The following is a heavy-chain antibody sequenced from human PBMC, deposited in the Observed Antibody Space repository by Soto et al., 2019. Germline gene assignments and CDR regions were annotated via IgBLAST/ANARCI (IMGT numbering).Heavy chain of an antibody. D-gene: IGHD2-2*01. J-gene: IGHJ5*02. CDR3: ASGSLGYCSSTSCRNWFDP. V-gene: IGHV4-34*01. CDR2: INHSGST. Sequence: QVQLQQWGAGLLKPSETLSLTCAVYGGSFSGYYWSWIRQPPGKGLEWMGEINHSGSTNYNTSLKSGSTKSVDTSKHQYSLKLRSVTAADTAVYYCASGSLGYCSSTSCRNWFDPWGQGTLVTVSS. CDR1: GGSFSGYY.